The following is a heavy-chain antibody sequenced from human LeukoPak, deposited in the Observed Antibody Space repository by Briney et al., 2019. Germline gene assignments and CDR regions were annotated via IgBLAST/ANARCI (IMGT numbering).Heavy chain of an antibody. D-gene: IGHD5-18*01. CDR1: GGSISSYY. CDR2: TYYSGST. J-gene: IGHJ4*02. CDR3: ARVGGYTYGYGY. V-gene: IGHV4-59*12. Sequence: SETLSLTCTVSGGSISSYYWSWIRQPPGKGLEWIGYTYYSGSTYYNPSLKSRVTISVDTSRNQFSLKLSSVTAADTAVYYCARVGGYTYGYGYWGQGTLVTVSS.